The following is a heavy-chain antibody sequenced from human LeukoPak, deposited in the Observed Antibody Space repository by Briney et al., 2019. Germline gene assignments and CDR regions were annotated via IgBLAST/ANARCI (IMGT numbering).Heavy chain of an antibody. CDR1: GFTFSSYG. CDR3: ARDMGTSYVDY. Sequence: PGGSLRLSCAASGFTFSSYGMHWVRQAPGKGLEWVAVICYDGSNKYYADSAKGRFTIPRDNSKDAVYLRMNSLRAEDRAVYYCARDMGTSYVDYWGQGTLVTVSS. J-gene: IGHJ4*02. D-gene: IGHD2-2*01. CDR2: ICYDGSNK. V-gene: IGHV3-33*01.